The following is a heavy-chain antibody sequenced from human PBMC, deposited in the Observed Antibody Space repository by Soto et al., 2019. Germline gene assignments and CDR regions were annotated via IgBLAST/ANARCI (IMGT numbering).Heavy chain of an antibody. CDR1: GFTFSSYS. CDR3: AREGGSYNWFDP. J-gene: IGHJ5*02. V-gene: IGHV3-48*02. D-gene: IGHD3-10*01. Sequence: EVQLVESGGGLVQPGGSLRLSCAASGFTFSSYSMNWVRQAPGKGLEWVSCISSSTIYYADSVQGRFTISRDNAKNSLYLQMNSLRDEDTAVYYCAREGGSYNWFDPWGQGTLVTVSS. CDR2: ISSSTI.